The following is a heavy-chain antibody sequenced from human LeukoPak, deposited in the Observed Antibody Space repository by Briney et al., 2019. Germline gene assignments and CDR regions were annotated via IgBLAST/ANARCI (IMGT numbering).Heavy chain of an antibody. CDR1: GGPISSHH. CDR2: IFYTGNT. Sequence: SETLSLTCTVSGGPISSHHWGWIRQPPGKGLEWIGTIFYTGNTYYSPSLKTRVTMSVATSKNHFSLNLSSVTAADTAFYYCARRAAAAGTIPEYYFDYWGQGTLVTVSS. CDR3: ARRAAAAGTIPEYYFDY. V-gene: IGHV4-39*02. D-gene: IGHD6-13*01. J-gene: IGHJ4*02.